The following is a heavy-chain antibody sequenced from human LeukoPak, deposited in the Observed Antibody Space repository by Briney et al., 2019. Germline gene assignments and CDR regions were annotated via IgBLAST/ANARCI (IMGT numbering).Heavy chain of an antibody. J-gene: IGHJ5*02. CDR3: ARDLSPYYDFWSGYQNYNWFDP. CDR2: ISSSSSYI. D-gene: IGHD3-3*01. Sequence: GGSLRLSCAASGFTFSNYEMNWVRQAPGKGRERVSSISSSSSYIYYADSVKGRFTISRDNAKNSLYLQMNSLRAEDTAVYYCARDLSPYYDFWSGYQNYNWFDPWGQGTLVTVSS. V-gene: IGHV3-21*01. CDR1: GFTFSNYE.